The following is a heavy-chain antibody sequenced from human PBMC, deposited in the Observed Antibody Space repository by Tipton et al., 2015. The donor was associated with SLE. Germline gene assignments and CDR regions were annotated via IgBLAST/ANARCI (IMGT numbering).Heavy chain of an antibody. D-gene: IGHD4-23*01. CDR3: ARGDRGDGGNPFDP. V-gene: IGHV4-34*01. Sequence: TLSLTCAVYGGSFSGYYWSWIRQPPGKGLEWIGEINHSGSTNYNPSLKSRVTISMDTSKNQLSLKLSSVTAADTAVYYCARGDRGDGGNPFDPWGQGTLVTVSS. CDR2: INHSGST. J-gene: IGHJ5*02. CDR1: GGSFSGYY.